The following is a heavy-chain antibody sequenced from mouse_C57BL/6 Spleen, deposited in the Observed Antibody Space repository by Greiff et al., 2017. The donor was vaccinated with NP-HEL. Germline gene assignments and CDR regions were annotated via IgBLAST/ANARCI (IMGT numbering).Heavy chain of an antibody. CDR1: GYSFTDYN. D-gene: IGHD1-1*01. CDR3: AKSYYYGSSPYWYFDV. Sequence: EVQVVESGPELVKPGASVKISCKASGYSFTDYNMNWVKQSNGKSLEWIGVINPNYGTTSYNQKFKGKATLTVDQSSSTAYMQLNSLTSEDSAVYYCAKSYYYGSSPYWYFDVWGTGTTVTVSS. J-gene: IGHJ1*03. V-gene: IGHV1-39*01. CDR2: INPNYGTT.